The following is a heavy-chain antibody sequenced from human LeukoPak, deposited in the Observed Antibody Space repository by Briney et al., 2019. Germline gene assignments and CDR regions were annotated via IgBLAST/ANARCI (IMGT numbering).Heavy chain of an antibody. Sequence: PGGSLRLSCAASGFTFGSYAMHWVRQAPGKGLEWVAVISYDGSNKYYADSVKGRFTISRDNSKNTLYLQMNSLRAEDTAVYYCARDLELYSSGWYGFDYWGQGTLVTVSS. J-gene: IGHJ4*02. CDR2: ISYDGSNK. D-gene: IGHD6-19*01. V-gene: IGHV3-30-3*01. CDR1: GFTFGSYA. CDR3: ARDLELYSSGWYGFDY.